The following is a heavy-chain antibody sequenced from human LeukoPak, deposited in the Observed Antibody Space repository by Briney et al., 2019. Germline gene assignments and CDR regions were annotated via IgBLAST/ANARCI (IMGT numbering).Heavy chain of an antibody. V-gene: IGHV4-59*01. CDR1: GGSISSYY. CDR3: ARGHGTMVRGASGFDY. D-gene: IGHD3-10*01. J-gene: IGHJ4*02. Sequence: SETLSLTCTVSGGSISSYYWSWIRQPPGKGLEWIGYIYYSGSTNYNPSLKSRVTISVDTTKNQFSLKLSSVTAADTAVYYCARGHGTMVRGASGFDYWGQGTLVTVSS. CDR2: IYYSGST.